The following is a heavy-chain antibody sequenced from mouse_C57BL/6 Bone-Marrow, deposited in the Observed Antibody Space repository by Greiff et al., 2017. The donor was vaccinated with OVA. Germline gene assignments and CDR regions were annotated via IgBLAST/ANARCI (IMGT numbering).Heavy chain of an antibody. D-gene: IGHD1-1*01. CDR3: AKNHYYGSSDWYFDV. CDR1: GFSLTSYG. J-gene: IGHJ1*03. Sequence: QVHVKQSGPGLVQPSQSLSITCTVSGFSLTSYGVHWVRQSPGKGLEWLGVIWRGGSTDYNAAFMSRLSITKDNSKSQVFFKMNSLQADDTAIYYCAKNHYYGSSDWYFDVWGTGTTVTVSS. V-gene: IGHV2-5*01. CDR2: IWRGGST.